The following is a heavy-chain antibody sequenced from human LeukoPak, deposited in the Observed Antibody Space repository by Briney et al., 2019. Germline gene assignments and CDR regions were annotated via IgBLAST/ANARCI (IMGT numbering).Heavy chain of an antibody. V-gene: IGHV1-8*01. CDR1: GYTFSSHN. J-gene: IGHJ4*02. CDR3: ARGGSRSGGSLRTFDS. Sequence: VASVKVSCKASGYTFSSHNINWVRQVSGHGLEWMGWMRPDTGFTGYAQKFRGRVTMTRDTSTNTSYMELSSLRSDDTAVYYCARGGSRSGGSLRTFDSWGQGTLVIVSS. D-gene: IGHD2-15*01. CDR2: MRPDTGFT.